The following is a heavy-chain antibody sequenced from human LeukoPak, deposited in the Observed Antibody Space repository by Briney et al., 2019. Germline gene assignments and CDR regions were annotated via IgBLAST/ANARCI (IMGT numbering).Heavy chain of an antibody. Sequence: SVKVSCKASGGTFSSYAISWVRQAPGQGLEWMGGIIPIFGTANYAQKFQGRVTMTRNTSISTAYMELSSLRSEDTAVYFCARGYWSSSWSSYYYMDVWGKGTTVTISS. D-gene: IGHD6-13*01. CDR1: GGTFSSYA. J-gene: IGHJ6*03. CDR3: ARGYWSSSWSSYYYMDV. V-gene: IGHV1-69*05. CDR2: IIPIFGTA.